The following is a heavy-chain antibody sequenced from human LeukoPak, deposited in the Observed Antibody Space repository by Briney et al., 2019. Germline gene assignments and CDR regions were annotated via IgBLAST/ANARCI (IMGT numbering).Heavy chain of an antibody. Sequence: GGSLRLSCAASGFTFSSYSMNWVRQAPGKGLEWVSSISSSSSYIYYADSVKGRFTISRDNAKNSLYLQMNSLRAEDTAVYYCARGFEYSSSSDAFDIWGQGTMVTVSS. CDR3: ARGFEYSSSSDAFDI. J-gene: IGHJ3*02. D-gene: IGHD6-6*01. CDR1: GFTFSSYS. CDR2: ISSSSSYI. V-gene: IGHV3-21*01.